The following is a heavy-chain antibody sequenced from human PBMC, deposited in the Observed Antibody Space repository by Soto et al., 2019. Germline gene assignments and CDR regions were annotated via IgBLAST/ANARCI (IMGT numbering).Heavy chain of an antibody. Sequence: QVQLQESGPGLVKPSQTLSLTCTVFGVSVSSGDYDWSWIRQPPGKGLEWIGHINYRGSTYYNPSRWRRVTRAVHTSKIQFLLKLTSVPAADTAVYYWVRLRGYVHGLRRDWFDPGGQGTVVLVSS. V-gene: IGHV4-30-4*01. J-gene: IGHJ5*02. D-gene: IGHD5-18*01. CDR2: INYRGST. CDR3: VRLRGYVHGLRRDWFDP. CDR1: GVSVSSGDYD.